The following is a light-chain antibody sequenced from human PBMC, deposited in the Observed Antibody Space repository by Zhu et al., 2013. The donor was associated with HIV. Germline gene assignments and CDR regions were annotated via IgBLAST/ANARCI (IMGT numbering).Light chain of an antibody. CDR1: QSIRYY. J-gene: IGKJ1*01. CDR3: QQYTLSPWT. Sequence: EIVLTQSPATLSLSPGERATLSCRASQSIRYYLAWYQQKRGQAPRLLIYDASNRATGIPARFSGSGSGTDFTLTISRLEPDDFAVYYCQQYTLSPWTFGQGTKV. V-gene: IGKV3-11*01. CDR2: DAS.